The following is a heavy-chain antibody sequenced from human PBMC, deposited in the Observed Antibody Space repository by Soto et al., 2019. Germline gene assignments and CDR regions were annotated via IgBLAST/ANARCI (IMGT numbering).Heavy chain of an antibody. Sequence: SETLSLTCTVSGGSISGYYWSWIRQPPGKGLEWIGYIYYSGSTNYNPSLKSRVTISVDTSKSQFSLKLSSLTAADTAVYYCARVGEYKWFDPWGQGTLVTVS. CDR2: IYYSGST. CDR1: GGSISGYY. J-gene: IGHJ5*02. D-gene: IGHD3-3*01. V-gene: IGHV4-59*01. CDR3: ARVGEYKWFDP.